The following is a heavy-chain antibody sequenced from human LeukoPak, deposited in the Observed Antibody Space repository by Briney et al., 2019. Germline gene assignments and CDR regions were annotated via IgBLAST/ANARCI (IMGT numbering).Heavy chain of an antibody. D-gene: IGHD5-18*01. CDR3: TKDPYNYGSY. CDR2: INPGGGST. V-gene: IGHV1-46*01. J-gene: IGHJ4*02. CDR1: GYTFTTYY. Sequence: GASVKVSCKASGYTFTTYYIYWVRRAPGQGLEWMGVINPGGGSTTYAQKFQDRVTMARDTSTSTVYMELSSLRSEDTAVYYCTKDPYNYGSYWGQGTLVTVSS.